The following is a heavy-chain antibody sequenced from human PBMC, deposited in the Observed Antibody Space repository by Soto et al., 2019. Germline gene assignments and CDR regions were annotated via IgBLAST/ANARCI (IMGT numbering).Heavy chain of an antibody. CDR3: ARMQLSGRFVP. CDR1: GGTFSSYT. Sequence: QVQLVQSGAEVKKPGSSVKVSCKASGGTFSSYTISWVRQAPGQGLEWMGRIIPILGIANYAQKFQGRVTITADKSTSTAYMDLSSLRSEDTAVYYRARMQLSGRFVPWGQGTLVTVSS. J-gene: IGHJ5*02. CDR2: IIPILGIA. V-gene: IGHV1-69*02. D-gene: IGHD6-13*01.